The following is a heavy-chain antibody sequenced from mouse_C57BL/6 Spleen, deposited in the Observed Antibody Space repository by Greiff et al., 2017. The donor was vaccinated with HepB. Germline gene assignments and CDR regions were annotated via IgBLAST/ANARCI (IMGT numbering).Heavy chain of an antibody. CDR1: GFTFSSYG. J-gene: IGHJ2*01. V-gene: IGHV5-6*02. CDR3: ARSYGSISYYFDY. Sequence: DVKLVESGGDLVKPGGSLKLSCAASGFTFSSYGMSWVRQTPDKRLEWVAIISSGGSYTYYPDSVKGRFTISRDNAKNTLYLQMSSLKSEDTAMYYCARSYGSISYYFDYWGQGTTLTVSS. D-gene: IGHD1-1*01. CDR2: ISSGGSYT.